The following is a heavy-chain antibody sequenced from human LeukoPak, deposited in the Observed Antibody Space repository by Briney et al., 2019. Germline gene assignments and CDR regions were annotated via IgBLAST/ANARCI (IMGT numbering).Heavy chain of an antibody. Sequence: ASVKVSCKASGYTFTNYYMHWVRQAPGQGLEWMRIINPRDGSTSYAQKFQGRVTMTRDTSTSTVYMELSSLRSEDTALCYCARGDYGGNLDYWGQGALVTVSS. V-gene: IGHV1-46*01. D-gene: IGHD4-23*01. CDR1: GYTFTNYY. J-gene: IGHJ4*02. CDR2: INPRDGST. CDR3: ARGDYGGNLDY.